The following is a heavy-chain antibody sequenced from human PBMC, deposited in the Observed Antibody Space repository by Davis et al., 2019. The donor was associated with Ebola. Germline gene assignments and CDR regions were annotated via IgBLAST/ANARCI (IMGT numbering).Heavy chain of an antibody. J-gene: IGHJ4*02. CDR3: ARGRFLEWAIDY. V-gene: IGHV4-31*03. D-gene: IGHD3-3*01. CDR2: IHYSGRT. CDR1: GGSINSGGKY. Sequence: MPSETLSLTCTVSGGSINSGGKYWNWIRQHPGKGLEWIGYIHYSGRTYYNPSLKSRVTISVDTSKDQFSLKLSSVTAADTAVYYCARGRFLEWAIDYWGQGTLVTVSS.